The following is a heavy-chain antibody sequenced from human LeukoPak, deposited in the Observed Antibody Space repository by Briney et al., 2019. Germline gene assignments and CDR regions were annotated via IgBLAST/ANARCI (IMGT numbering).Heavy chain of an antibody. V-gene: IGHV4-30-2*01. CDR1: GGSISSGGYS. J-gene: IGHJ4*02. CDR3: ARGAMTTVTANAFDY. Sequence: SETLSLTCAVSGGSISSGGYSWSWIRQPPGKGLEWIGYIYHSGSTYYNPSLKSRVTISVDRSKNQFSLKLSSVTAADTAMYYCARGAMTTVTANAFDYWGQGTLVTVSS. D-gene: IGHD4-11*01. CDR2: IYHSGST.